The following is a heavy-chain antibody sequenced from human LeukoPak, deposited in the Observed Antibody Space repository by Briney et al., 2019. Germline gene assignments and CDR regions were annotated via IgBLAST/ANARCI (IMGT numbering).Heavy chain of an antibody. CDR3: ARNYDLSGYYLYSDS. CDR2: IHHSGGT. CDR1: GASISSYY. D-gene: IGHD3-22*01. Sequence: SETLSLTCTVSGASISSYYWSWIRQPPGKGLEWIGYIHHSGGTNYNPSLKSRVTISVDTSKNQFSLKLSSVTAADTAVYYCARNYDLSGYYLYSDSWGQGTLVTVSS. V-gene: IGHV4-59*01. J-gene: IGHJ4*02.